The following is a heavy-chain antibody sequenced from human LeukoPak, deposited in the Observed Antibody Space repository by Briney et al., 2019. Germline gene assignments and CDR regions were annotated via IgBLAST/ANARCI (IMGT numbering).Heavy chain of an antibody. V-gene: IGHV4-34*01. CDR2: INHSGST. J-gene: IGHJ4*02. Sequence: SETLSLTCAVYGGSFSGYYWSWIRQPPGKGLEWIGEINHSGSTNYNPSLKSRVTISVDTSKNQFSLKLSSVTAADTAVHYCARGNPLMYYYDSSGYYSYYFDYWGQGTLVTVSS. D-gene: IGHD3-22*01. CDR3: ARGNPLMYYYDSSGYYSYYFDY. CDR1: GGSFSGYY.